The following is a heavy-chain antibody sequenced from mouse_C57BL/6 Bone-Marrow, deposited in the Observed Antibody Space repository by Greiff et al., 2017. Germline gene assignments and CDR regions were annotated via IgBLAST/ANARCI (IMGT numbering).Heavy chain of an antibody. CDR3: TTSITTVVAKEGYYFDY. D-gene: IGHD1-1*01. V-gene: IGHV14-4*01. CDR2: IDPENGDT. CDR1: GFNITDDY. J-gene: IGHJ2*01. Sequence: VQLQQSGAELVRPGASVKLSCTASGFNITDDYMHWVKQRPEQGLEWIGWIDPENGDTEYASKFQGKATITADTSSNTAYLKLSSLTSEDTAVYYCTTSITTVVAKEGYYFDYWGQGTTLTVSS.